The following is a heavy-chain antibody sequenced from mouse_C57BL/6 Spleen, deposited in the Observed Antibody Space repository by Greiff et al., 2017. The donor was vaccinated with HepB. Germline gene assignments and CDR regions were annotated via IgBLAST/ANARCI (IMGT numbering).Heavy chain of an antibody. CDR3: ARLGLGPYFDV. D-gene: IGHD4-1*01. Sequence: EVQLQQSGPELVKPGASVKIPCKASGYTFTDYNMDWVKQSHGKSLEWIGDINPNNGGTIYNQKFKGKATLTVDKSSSTAYMELRSLTSEDTAVYYCARLGLGPYFDVWGTGTTVTVSS. J-gene: IGHJ1*03. V-gene: IGHV1-18*01. CDR1: GYTFTDYN. CDR2: INPNNGGT.